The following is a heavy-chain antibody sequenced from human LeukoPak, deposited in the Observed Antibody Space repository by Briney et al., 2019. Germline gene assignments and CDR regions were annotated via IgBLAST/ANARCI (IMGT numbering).Heavy chain of an antibody. J-gene: IGHJ4*02. V-gene: IGHV4-59*01. CDR1: GGSIRSSY. Sequence: SETLSLTCTVSGGSIRSSYWSWIRQPPGKGLEWIGYIYYSGSTNYNPSLKSRVTISVDTSKNHFSLKLSSMTAADTAVYYCARALAGTTDFDYWGQGTLVTVSS. CDR3: ARALAGTTDFDY. CDR2: IYYSGST. D-gene: IGHD6-19*01.